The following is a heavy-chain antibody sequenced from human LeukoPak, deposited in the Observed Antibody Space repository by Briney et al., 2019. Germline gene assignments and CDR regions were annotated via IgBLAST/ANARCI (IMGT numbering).Heavy chain of an antibody. D-gene: IGHD3-9*01. Sequence: GGSLRLSCAASGFNFSDYALHWVRQAPGKVLQWVALISYDGSQKYYTDSVKPRFTISRDNSDDTLYLHMYSLRPDDTAVYYCARGWIRYFDYWGQGTLVTVSS. CDR1: GFNFSDYA. CDR2: ISYDGSQK. J-gene: IGHJ4*02. V-gene: IGHV3-30-3*01. CDR3: ARGWIRYFDY.